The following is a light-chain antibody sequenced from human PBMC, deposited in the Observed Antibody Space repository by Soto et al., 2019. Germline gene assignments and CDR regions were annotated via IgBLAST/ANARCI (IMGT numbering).Light chain of an antibody. J-gene: IGKJ1*01. Sequence: IVMTQSPATLSVSPGERATFSCRASQNIYSNIAWYQQRPGQAPRLLIYHASTRATGVPARFSGSGSGTEFTLTISSLQSEDFAVYSCLQYHNLWAFGQGTKVEIK. V-gene: IGKV3-15*01. CDR2: HAS. CDR1: QNIYSN. CDR3: LQYHNLWA.